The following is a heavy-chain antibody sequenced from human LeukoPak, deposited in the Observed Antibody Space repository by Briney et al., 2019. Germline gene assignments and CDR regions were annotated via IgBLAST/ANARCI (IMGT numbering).Heavy chain of an antibody. CDR3: ARSGFGVVIIPPYYYYMDV. J-gene: IGHJ6*03. D-gene: IGHD3-3*01. CDR2: IYYSGST. Sequence: PSETLSLTCTVSGGSISSYYWSWIRQPPGKGLEWIGYIYYSGSTNYNPSLKSRVTISVDTSKNQFSLKLSSVTAADTAVYYCARSGFGVVIIPPYYYYMDVWGKGTTVTVSS. CDR1: GGSISSYY. V-gene: IGHV4-59*01.